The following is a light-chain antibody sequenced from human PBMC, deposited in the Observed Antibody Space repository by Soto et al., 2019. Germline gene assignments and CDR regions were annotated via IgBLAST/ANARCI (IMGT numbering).Light chain of an antibody. J-gene: IGKJ1*01. CDR3: HQYDSWT. Sequence: EIVLTRCPVTLSLSPGERATLSCRATRSVNNFVAWYQQKPGQAPSLLISDASNRATGIPDRFSGSGSGTDFTLTISRLEPEDFAVYYCHQYDSWTFGQGTKVDIK. CDR1: RSVNNF. CDR2: DAS. V-gene: IGKV3-20*01.